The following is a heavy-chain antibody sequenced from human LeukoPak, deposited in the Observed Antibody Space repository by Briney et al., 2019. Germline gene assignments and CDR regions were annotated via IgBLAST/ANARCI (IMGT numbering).Heavy chain of an antibody. J-gene: IGHJ4*02. CDR1: GFTFRSYG. V-gene: IGHV3-30*02. D-gene: IGHD4-23*01. CDR2: IRYDGSNK. CDR3: AKDRRPSTVVIYC. Sequence: GGPLRLSCAASGFTFRSYGMQWVRQAPGKGLEWVAFIRYDGSNKYYADSVKGRFTISRDNSKTTLYLQMNSLRAEDTAVYYCAKDRRPSTVVIYCWGQGTLVTVSS.